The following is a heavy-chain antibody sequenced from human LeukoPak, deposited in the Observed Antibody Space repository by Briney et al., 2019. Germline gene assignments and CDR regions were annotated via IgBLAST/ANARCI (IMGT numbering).Heavy chain of an antibody. J-gene: IGHJ3*02. CDR2: INPNSGGT. D-gene: IGHD3-10*01. Sequence: GASVKVSCKASGYTFTGYYMHWVRQAPGQGLEWMGWINPNSGGTNYAQKFQGRVTMTRDTSISTAYMELSRLRSDDTAVYYCARDLIRRRGAFDIWGQGTMVTVSS. CDR1: GYTFTGYY. V-gene: IGHV1-2*02. CDR3: ARDLIRRRGAFDI.